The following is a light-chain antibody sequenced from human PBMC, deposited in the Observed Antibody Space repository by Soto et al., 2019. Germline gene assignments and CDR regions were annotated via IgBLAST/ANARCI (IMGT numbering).Light chain of an antibody. J-gene: IGKJ2*01. CDR1: QSVSSY. Sequence: EIVLTQSPATLSLSPGERATLSCRASQSVSSYLAWYQQKPGQAPRLLIYDASNRATGIPARFSGSGSGTDFTLTISSLEPEDFAVYYCQHYGNSPRTFGQGTKLEI. CDR3: QHYGNSPRT. V-gene: IGKV3-11*01. CDR2: DAS.